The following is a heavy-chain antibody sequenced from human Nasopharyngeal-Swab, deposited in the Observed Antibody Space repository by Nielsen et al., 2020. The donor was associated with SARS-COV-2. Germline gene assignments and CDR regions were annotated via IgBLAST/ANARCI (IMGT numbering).Heavy chain of an antibody. J-gene: IGHJ4*02. Sequence: WIRPPPGKGLEWIGYIYYSGSTYYNPSLKSRVTISVDTSKNQFSLKLSSVTAADTAVYYCASCSRGWLDGYNNFDYWGQGTLVTVSS. CDR3: ASCSRGWLDGYNNFDY. D-gene: IGHD5-24*01. V-gene: IGHV4-30-4*01. CDR2: IYYSGST.